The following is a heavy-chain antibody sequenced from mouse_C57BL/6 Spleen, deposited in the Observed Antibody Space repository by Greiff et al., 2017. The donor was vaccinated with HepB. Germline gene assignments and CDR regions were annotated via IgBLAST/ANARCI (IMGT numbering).Heavy chain of an antibody. D-gene: IGHD2-10*02. Sequence: QVQLKQPGAELVKPGASVKMSCKASGYTFTSYWITWVKQRPGQGLEWIGDIYPGSGSTNYNEKFKSKATLTVDTSSSTAYMQLSSLTSEDSAVYYCARGGYDYYAMDYWGQGTSVTVSS. CDR3: ARGGYDYYAMDY. V-gene: IGHV1-55*01. CDR1: GYTFTSYW. CDR2: IYPGSGST. J-gene: IGHJ4*01.